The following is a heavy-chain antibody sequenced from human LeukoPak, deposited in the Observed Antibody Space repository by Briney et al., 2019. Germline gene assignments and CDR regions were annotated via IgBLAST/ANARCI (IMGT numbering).Heavy chain of an antibody. CDR3: XXXXXSGGSCSDAFDI. Sequence: GGSLRLSCAASGFTFSTYEMDWVRQAPGKGLEWISYIDSNSRTIHYADSVRGRFTISRDNAKNSLFLQMNSLRAEDTAVYYCXXXXXSGGSCSDAFDIWGQGTMVTVSS. V-gene: IGHV3-48*03. CDR1: GFTFSTYE. J-gene: IGHJ3*02. CDR2: IDSNSRTI. D-gene: IGHD2-15*01.